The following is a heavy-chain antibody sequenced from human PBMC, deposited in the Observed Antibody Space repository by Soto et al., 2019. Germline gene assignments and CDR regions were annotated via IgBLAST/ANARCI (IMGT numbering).Heavy chain of an antibody. CDR1: GYTFTSNA. D-gene: IGHD4-4*01. Sequence: QVQLVQSGAEVKKPGASMKVSCKASGYTFTSNAMHWVRQAPGQRLEWMGGINAGDGNTKYSQKFQGRVTITRDTSASTACMELSSLRSEDTAVYYCARDAMTTEFDYWGQGTLVTVSS. CDR3: ARDAMTTEFDY. J-gene: IGHJ4*02. CDR2: INAGDGNT. V-gene: IGHV1-3*01.